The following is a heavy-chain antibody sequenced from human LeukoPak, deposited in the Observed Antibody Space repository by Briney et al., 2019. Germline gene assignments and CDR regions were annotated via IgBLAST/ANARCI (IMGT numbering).Heavy chain of an antibody. Sequence: PGGSLRLSCAGSGFTFSSYSMNWVRQAPGKGLEWVSFISSGSNDIYYADSVKGRFTISRDNAENSLYLQMNSLRDEDTAVYYCARAMRSGYDYWGQGTLVTVSS. J-gene: IGHJ4*02. V-gene: IGHV3-21*01. CDR3: ARAMRSGYDY. CDR1: GFTFSSYS. CDR2: ISSGSNDI. D-gene: IGHD5-12*01.